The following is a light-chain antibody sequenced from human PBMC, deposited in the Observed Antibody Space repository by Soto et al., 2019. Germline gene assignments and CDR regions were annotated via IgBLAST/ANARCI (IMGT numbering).Light chain of an antibody. CDR1: SSDVGVYDY. CDR3: SSYTTSTTWV. V-gene: IGLV2-14*01. Sequence: QSALTQPASVSGSPGQSITISCTGTSSDVGVYDYVSWYQQHPGKAPKLIISEVTNRPSGVSDRFSGSKSGNTASLTISGLQADDEADYYCSSYTTSTTWVFGGGTKVTVL. J-gene: IGLJ3*02. CDR2: EVT.